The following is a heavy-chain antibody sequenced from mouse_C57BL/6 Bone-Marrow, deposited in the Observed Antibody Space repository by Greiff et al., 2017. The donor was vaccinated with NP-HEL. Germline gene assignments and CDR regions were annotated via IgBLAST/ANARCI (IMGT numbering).Heavy chain of an antibody. Sequence: VQLQQSGPELVKPGASVKISCKASGYTFTDYYMNWVKQSHGKSLEWIGDINPNNGGTSYNQKFKGKATLTVDKSSSTAYMELRSLTSEDSAVYYCARYDGYYWFAYWGQGTLVTVSA. D-gene: IGHD2-3*01. J-gene: IGHJ3*01. V-gene: IGHV1-26*01. CDR3: ARYDGYYWFAY. CDR2: INPNNGGT. CDR1: GYTFTDYY.